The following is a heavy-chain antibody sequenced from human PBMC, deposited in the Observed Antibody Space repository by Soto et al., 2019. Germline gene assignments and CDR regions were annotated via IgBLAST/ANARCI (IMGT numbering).Heavy chain of an antibody. J-gene: IGHJ1*01. CDR2: ISFDGSVK. Sequence: QVQLVQSGGGVVQPGRSLRLSCAVSGFTFSSYSMHWVRQAPGKGLEWVAVISFDGSVKYHADSVKGRFSISRDNSKKPLYLQMNSLRPEDTAVYYCARDRSGIRAEHFQHWGQGTLVTVSP. D-gene: IGHD2-21*02. CDR1: GFTFSSYS. CDR3: ARDRSGIRAEHFQH. V-gene: IGHV3-30-3*01.